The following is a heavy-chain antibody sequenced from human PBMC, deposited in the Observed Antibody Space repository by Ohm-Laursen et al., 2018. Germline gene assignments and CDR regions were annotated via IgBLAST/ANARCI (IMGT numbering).Heavy chain of an antibody. V-gene: IGHV3-23*01. CDR3: AKDRADFWSGYCDY. CDR1: GFTFSSYA. J-gene: IGHJ4*02. Sequence: SLRLSCAASGFTFSSYAMNWVRQAPGKGLEYVSTISDSGGSTYYADSVKGRFTISRDNSKNTLYLQMNSLRAEDTAVYYCAKDRADFWSGYCDYWGQGTLVTVSS. D-gene: IGHD3-3*01. CDR2: ISDSGGST.